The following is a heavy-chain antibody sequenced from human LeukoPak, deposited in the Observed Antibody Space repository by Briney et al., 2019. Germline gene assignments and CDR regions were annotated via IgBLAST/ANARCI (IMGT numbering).Heavy chain of an antibody. Sequence: ASVKVSCKASGYTFTSCDINWVRQATGQGLEWMGWMNPNSGNTGYAQKFQGRVTMTRNTSISTAYMELSSLRSEDTAVYYCATRGYSFSDAFDIWGQGTMVTVSS. CDR1: GYTFTSCD. CDR3: ATRGYSFSDAFDI. D-gene: IGHD5-18*01. CDR2: MNPNSGNT. V-gene: IGHV1-8*01. J-gene: IGHJ3*02.